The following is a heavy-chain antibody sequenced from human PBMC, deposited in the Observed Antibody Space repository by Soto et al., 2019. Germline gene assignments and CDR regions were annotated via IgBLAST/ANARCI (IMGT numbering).Heavy chain of an antibody. CDR1: GGSVRSSGYS. CDR3: ARHLYGSGTQSRFDF. Sequence: PSETLSLTCSVSGGSVRSSGYSWGWIRQPPGKGLNYIGSVGFGGRTYYNPSLTTRVTISVDTSKNQFSLKVTSVTAADTAVYYCARHLYGSGTQSRFDFWGQGTLVTVSS. J-gene: IGHJ4*02. V-gene: IGHV4-39*01. CDR2: VGFGGRT. D-gene: IGHD3-10*01.